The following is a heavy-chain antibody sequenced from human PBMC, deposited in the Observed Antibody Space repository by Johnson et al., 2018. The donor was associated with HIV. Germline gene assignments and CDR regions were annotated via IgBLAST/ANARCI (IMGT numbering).Heavy chain of an antibody. V-gene: IGHV3-30*04. CDR1: GFTFSSYA. CDR2: ISYDGSNN. Sequence: QVQLVESGGGVVQPGRSLRLSCAASGFTFSSYAMHWVRQAPGKGLEWVAVISYDGSNNYYADSVKGRFTLSRDNSKNTLYLQMNSLRAEDTAVYYCAKGFTLDSGAFDIWGQGTMVTVSS. D-gene: IGHD2-15*01. J-gene: IGHJ3*02. CDR3: AKGFTLDSGAFDI.